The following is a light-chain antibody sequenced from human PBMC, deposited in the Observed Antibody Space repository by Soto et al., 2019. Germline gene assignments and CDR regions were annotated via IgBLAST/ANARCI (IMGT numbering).Light chain of an antibody. Sequence: EIVLTQSPATLSLSPGERVTLSCRASQSVTIYLAWYQQKPGQAPRLLIYDASNRATGIPARFSGGGSGTDFTLTISSLETEDFAVYYCQQRSSWPVTFGQGTRLEIK. CDR2: DAS. CDR1: QSVTIY. V-gene: IGKV3-11*01. J-gene: IGKJ5*01. CDR3: QQRSSWPVT.